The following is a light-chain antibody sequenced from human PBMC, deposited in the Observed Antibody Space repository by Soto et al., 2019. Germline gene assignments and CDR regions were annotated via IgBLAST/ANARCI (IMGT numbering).Light chain of an antibody. CDR2: DAS. V-gene: IGKV3-11*01. CDR3: QQRSDWPFT. Sequence: DIVLTQSPATLSLSPGERATLSCRASQSVSRYLAWYQQKPGQAPRLLIYDASNRATGIPARFSGSGSGTDVTLTISSLEPEDFAVYYCQQRSDWPFTFGGGTKVEI. CDR1: QSVSRY. J-gene: IGKJ4*01.